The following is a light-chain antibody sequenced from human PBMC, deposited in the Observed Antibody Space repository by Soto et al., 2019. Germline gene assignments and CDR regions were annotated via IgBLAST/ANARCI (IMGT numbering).Light chain of an antibody. Sequence: IQMTQSPSSLSASVGDRVTITFRASQTINSYLHWYQHKPVKAPQLLIYNTSNFHRGVPSRISGTGSGTEITLTISTLQPEDFANYDCQHGGSFGPRTKVDIK. CDR1: QTINSY. J-gene: IGKJ3*01. CDR3: QHGGS. CDR2: NTS. V-gene: IGKV1-39*01.